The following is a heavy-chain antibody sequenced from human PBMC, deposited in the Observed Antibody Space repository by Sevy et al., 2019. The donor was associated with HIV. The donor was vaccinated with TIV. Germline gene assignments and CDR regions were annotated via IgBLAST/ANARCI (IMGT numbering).Heavy chain of an antibody. D-gene: IGHD2-2*01. V-gene: IGHV3-21*01. Sequence: GGSLRLSCAASGFTFSSYSMNWVRQAPGKGLEWVSSISSSSSYIYYADSMKGRFTISRDNAKNSLYLQMNSLRAEDTAVYYCARTYCSSTSCYLYYFDYWGQGTLVTVSS. CDR3: ARTYCSSTSCYLYYFDY. CDR1: GFTFSSYS. J-gene: IGHJ4*02. CDR2: ISSSSSYI.